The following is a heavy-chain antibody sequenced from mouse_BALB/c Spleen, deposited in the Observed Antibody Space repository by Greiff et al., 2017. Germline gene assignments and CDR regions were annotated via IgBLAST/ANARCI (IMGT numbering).Heavy chain of an antibody. J-gene: IGHJ2*01. V-gene: IGHV5-6-3*01. CDR2: INSNGGST. Sequence: EVKLMESGGGLVQPGGSLKLSCAASGFTFSSYGMSWVRQTPDKRLELVATINSNGGSTYYPDSVKGRFTISRDNAKNTLYLQMSSLKSEDTAMYYCARDLDYYGDYYFDYWGQGTTLTVSS. CDR3: ARDLDYYGDYYFDY. CDR1: GFTFSSYG. D-gene: IGHD1-1*01.